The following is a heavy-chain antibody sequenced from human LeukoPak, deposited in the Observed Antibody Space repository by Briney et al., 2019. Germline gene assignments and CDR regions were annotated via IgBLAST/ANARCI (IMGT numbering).Heavy chain of an antibody. V-gene: IGHV4-34*01. D-gene: IGHD3-9*01. CDR2: INHSGST. CDR1: GGSFSGYY. CDR3: ARGGRLRYFDWLPSNWFDP. Sequence: PSETLSLTCAVYGGSFSGYYWSWIRQPPGKGLEWIGEINHSGSTNYNPSLKSRVTISVDTSKNQFSLKLSSVTAADTAVYYCARGGRLRYFDWLPSNWFDPWGQGTLVNVSS. J-gene: IGHJ5*02.